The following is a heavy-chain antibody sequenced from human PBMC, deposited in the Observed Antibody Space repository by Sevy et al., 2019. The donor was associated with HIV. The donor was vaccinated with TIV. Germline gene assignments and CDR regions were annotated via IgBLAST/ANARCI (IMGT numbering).Heavy chain of an antibody. CDR2: ISGSGGYT. CDR3: AKEGYESSGYYH. V-gene: IGHV3-23*01. J-gene: IGHJ5*02. CDR1: GFTFSSYA. D-gene: IGHD3-22*01. Sequence: GGSLRLSCAASGFTFSSYAMTWVRQAPGRGLEWVSAISGSGGYTYDADSVKGRFTISRDNSKKTLDLQMHSLRAEDTAVYYCAKEGYESSGYYHWGQGTLVTVSS.